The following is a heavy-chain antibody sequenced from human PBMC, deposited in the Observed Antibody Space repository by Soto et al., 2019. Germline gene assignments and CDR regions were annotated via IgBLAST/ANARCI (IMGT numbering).Heavy chain of an antibody. CDR3: ARDRGDSSGRYYRHIDY. CDR2: IYYSGST. CDR1: GGSISSGDYY. V-gene: IGHV4-30-4*01. Sequence: QVQLQESGPGLVKPSQTLSLTCTVSGGSISSGDYYWSWIRQPPGKGLEWIGYIYYSGSTYYNPSLKRRVTISVDTSKNQFSLKLSSVTAADTAVYYCARDRGDSSGRYYRHIDYWGQGTLVTVSS. D-gene: IGHD3-22*01. J-gene: IGHJ4*02.